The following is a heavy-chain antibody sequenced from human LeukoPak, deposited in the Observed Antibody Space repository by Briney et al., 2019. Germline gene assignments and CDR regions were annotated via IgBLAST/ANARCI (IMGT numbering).Heavy chain of an antibody. V-gene: IGHV3-30*04. Sequence: GGSLRLSCAASGFTFSSYAMYWVRQAPGKGLQWVATILYDGSNKYYVDSVKGRFTISRDNSKNTLYLQMNSLRAEDTAVYYCAKEDGYNFRYFDYWGQGTLVTVSS. J-gene: IGHJ4*02. CDR3: AKEDGYNFRYFDY. CDR1: GFTFSSYA. D-gene: IGHD5-24*01. CDR2: ILYDGSNK.